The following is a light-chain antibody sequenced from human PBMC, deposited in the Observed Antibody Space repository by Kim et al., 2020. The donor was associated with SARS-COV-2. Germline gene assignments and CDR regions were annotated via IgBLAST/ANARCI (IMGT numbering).Light chain of an antibody. CDR1: KLGDKY. CDR3: QAWDSGSYV. CDR2: QYN. Sequence: SYELTQPPSVSVSPGQTASITCSGDKLGDKYVSGYQQKPGQSPVLLIYQYNTRPSGIPERFSGSNSESSATLTISGTQAMDEADYYCQAWDSGSYVFGTGTKGTVL. J-gene: IGLJ1*01. V-gene: IGLV3-1*01.